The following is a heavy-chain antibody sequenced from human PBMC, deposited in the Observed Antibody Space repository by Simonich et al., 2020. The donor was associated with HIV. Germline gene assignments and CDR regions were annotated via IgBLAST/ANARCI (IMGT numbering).Heavy chain of an antibody. V-gene: IGHV3-74*01. CDR3: ARSGGSSSDAFDI. Sequence: EVQLVESGGGLVQPGGSLRLSCAASGFTVSSNYMSWVRQAPGKGLECVSRIKSDGSSTSYADSVKGRFTISRDNAKNALYLQMNSLRAEDTAVYYCARSGGSSSDAFDIWGQGTMVTVSS. CDR1: GFTVSSNY. D-gene: IGHD6-6*01. CDR2: IKSDGSST. J-gene: IGHJ3*02.